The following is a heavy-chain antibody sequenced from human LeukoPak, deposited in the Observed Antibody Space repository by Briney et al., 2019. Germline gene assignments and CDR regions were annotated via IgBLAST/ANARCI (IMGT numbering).Heavy chain of an antibody. CDR1: GGSFSGYY. V-gene: IGHV4-34*01. J-gene: IGHJ6*03. Sequence: SETLSLTCAVYGGSFSGYYWSWIRQRPGKGLEWIGEINHRGSTNDNPSLKSRVTISVDTSKNQFSLKLSSVTAADTAVSYCASGSTVTSYYYYYYYMDVWGKGTTVTAPS. D-gene: IGHD4-17*01. CDR2: INHRGST. CDR3: ASGSTVTSYYYYYYYMDV.